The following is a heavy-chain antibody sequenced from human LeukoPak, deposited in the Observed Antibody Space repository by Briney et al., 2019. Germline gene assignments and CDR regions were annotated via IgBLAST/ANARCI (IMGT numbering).Heavy chain of an antibody. D-gene: IGHD5-12*01. V-gene: IGHV1-24*01. Sequence: ASVKVSCKVSGYTLTELSMHWVRQAPGKGLEWMGGFDPEDGETIYAQKFQGRVTMTEDTSTDTAYMELSSLRSEDTAVYYCATVMYSGYVINWFDPWGQGTLVTVSS. J-gene: IGHJ5*02. CDR3: ATVMYSGYVINWFDP. CDR1: GYTLTELS. CDR2: FDPEDGET.